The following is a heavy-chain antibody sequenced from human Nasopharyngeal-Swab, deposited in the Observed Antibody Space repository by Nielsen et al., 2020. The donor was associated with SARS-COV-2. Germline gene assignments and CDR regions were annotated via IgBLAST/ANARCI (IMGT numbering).Heavy chain of an antibody. D-gene: IGHD5-24*01. CDR2: ISNSRSSSTI. CDR1: GFTLSDYS. V-gene: IGHV3-48*01. J-gene: IGHJ6*02. CDR3: ARERRDGFYYYCMDV. Sequence: GGSLRLSCAVSGFTLSDYSVSWVRQAPGKGLEWISYISNSRSSSTIKFADSVKGRFTISRDTVKNSLYLQMNSLRAEDTAVYFCARERRDGFYYYCMDVWGQGTTVTVSS.